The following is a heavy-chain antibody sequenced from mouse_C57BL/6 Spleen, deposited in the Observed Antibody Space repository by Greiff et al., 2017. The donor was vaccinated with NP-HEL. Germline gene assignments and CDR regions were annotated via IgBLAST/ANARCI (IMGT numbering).Heavy chain of an antibody. CDR2: INYDGSST. CDR1: GFTFSDYY. J-gene: IGHJ4*01. Sequence: DVKLVESEGGLVQPGSSMKLSCTASGFTFSDYYMAWVRQVPEKGLEWVANINYDGSSTYYLDSLKSRFIISRDNAKNHLYLQMSSLKSEDTATYYCARGPRDAMDYWGQGTSVTVSS. V-gene: IGHV5-16*01. CDR3: ARGPRDAMDY.